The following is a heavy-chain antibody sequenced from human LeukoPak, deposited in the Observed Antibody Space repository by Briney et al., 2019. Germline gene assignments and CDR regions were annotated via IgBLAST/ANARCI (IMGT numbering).Heavy chain of an antibody. CDR1: GYTFTGYY. CDR3: TRGDRNEKFDY. V-gene: IGHV1-2*06. CDR2: INPNSGGT. J-gene: IGHJ4*02. D-gene: IGHD1-14*01. Sequence: ASAKVSCKASGYTFTGYYMHWVRQAPGQGLEWMGRINPNSGGTNFAQKFQGRVTMTGDTSISTAYMELSRLKSDDTAVYYCTRGDRNEKFDYWGQGTLVTVSS.